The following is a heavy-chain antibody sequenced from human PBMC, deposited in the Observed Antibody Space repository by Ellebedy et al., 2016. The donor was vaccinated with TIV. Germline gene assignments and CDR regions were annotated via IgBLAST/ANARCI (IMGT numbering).Heavy chain of an antibody. CDR1: GYTFTSQE. V-gene: IGHV1-8*03. CDR2: VHPYNGDT. D-gene: IGHD2-15*01. CDR3: ARGARFCSGGRCYVCDL. Sequence: AASVKVSCKASGYTFTSQESAWVRQATGQSTEWMGSVHPYNGDTGYSQQFQGRITITTDTSRRTAYMELGSLKSGDTAVYYCARGARFCSGGRCYVCDLWGQGTLVTVSS. J-gene: IGHJ5*02.